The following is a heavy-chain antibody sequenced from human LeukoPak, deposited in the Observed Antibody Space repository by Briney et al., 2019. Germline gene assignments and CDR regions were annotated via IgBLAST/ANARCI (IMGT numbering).Heavy chain of an antibody. V-gene: IGHV3-21*01. CDR2: ISSSGSYI. J-gene: IGHJ4*02. CDR3: ARGCTRISCTPWD. CDR1: GFTFSSYS. D-gene: IGHD2-8*01. Sequence: GGSLGLSCAASGFTFSSYSMNWVRQAPGKGLEWVSSISSSGSYIYYADSVKGRFTISRDNSKNTLYLQMNSLGAEDTAVYYCARGCTRISCTPWDWGQGTLVTVSS.